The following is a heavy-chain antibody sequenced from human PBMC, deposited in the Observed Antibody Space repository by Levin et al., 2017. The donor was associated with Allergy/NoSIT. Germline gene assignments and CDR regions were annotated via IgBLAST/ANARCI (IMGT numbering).Heavy chain of an antibody. Sequence: HPGGSLRLSCADSGFTFSGRGMHWVRQAPGKGLEWVAFISYDGSNKYYADSVKGRFTISRDNSENTLYLQMNSLRAEDTAVYYCAKDRGQRQYCDNWGQGTLVTVSS. J-gene: IGHJ4*02. CDR2: ISYDGSNK. CDR1: GFTFSGRG. CDR3: AKDRGQRQYCDN. V-gene: IGHV3-30*18.